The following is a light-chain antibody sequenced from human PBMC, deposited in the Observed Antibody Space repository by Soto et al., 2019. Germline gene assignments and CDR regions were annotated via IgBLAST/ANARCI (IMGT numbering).Light chain of an antibody. Sequence: AIQMTQSPSSLSASVGDTVTFTCRASPAIRRGLGWFQQRPGKPPKLLIYGSYISQTGVPSRCSGSASGPDFTLTSCRLQPEDFAPYYCLHDARSPHSFGRGTRLEI. CDR2: GSY. V-gene: IGKV1-6*01. J-gene: IGKJ2*03. CDR1: PAIRRG. CDR3: LHDARSPHS.